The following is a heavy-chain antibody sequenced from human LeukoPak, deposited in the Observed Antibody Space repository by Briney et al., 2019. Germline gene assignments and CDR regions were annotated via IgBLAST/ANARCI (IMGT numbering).Heavy chain of an antibody. V-gene: IGHV4-38-2*02. CDR3: ARDYRGTFDY. J-gene: IGHJ4*02. CDR1: GYSISSDYY. Sequence: SDTLSLTCTVSGYSISSDYYWGWSRPPPGKGLEWIGSIYHSGSTYYNPSLKSRVTISVDTSKNQFSLKLSSVTAADTAVYYCARDYRGTFDYWGQGTLVTVSS. CDR2: IYHSGST. D-gene: IGHD1-7*01.